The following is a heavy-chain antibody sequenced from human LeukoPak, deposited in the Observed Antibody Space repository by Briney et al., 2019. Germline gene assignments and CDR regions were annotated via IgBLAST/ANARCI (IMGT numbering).Heavy chain of an antibody. CDR2: ISRNGAYI. CDR1: VVTFRLYT. J-gene: IGHJ4*02. V-gene: IGHV3-21*01. Sequence: GGSLRLSCAASVVTFRLYTIICVPQAPGKGVEWVSSISRNGAYIYYADSMEGRLTICRDNAKKSLALQMDSLRAEDTAIYYCAREGGRGSSNLDYFAYWGQGLLVTVSS. D-gene: IGHD2-15*01. CDR3: AREGGRGSSNLDYFAY.